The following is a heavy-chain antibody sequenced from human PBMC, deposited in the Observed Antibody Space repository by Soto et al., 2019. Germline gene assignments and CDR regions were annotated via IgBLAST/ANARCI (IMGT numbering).Heavy chain of an antibody. V-gene: IGHV2-70*12. CDR1: GFSVSTGGMC. CDR3: ARTYRHVLWGYFDY. J-gene: IGHJ4*02. D-gene: IGHD3-16*01. CDR2: IDWDDDK. Sequence: SGPTLVNPTQTLTLTCTFSGFSVSTGGMCVSWIRQPPGKALEWLALIDWDDDKYYSTSLKTRLTISKDTSKNQVVLTMTNMDPVDTATYYCARTYRHVLWGYFDYGGQGTRVTSPQ.